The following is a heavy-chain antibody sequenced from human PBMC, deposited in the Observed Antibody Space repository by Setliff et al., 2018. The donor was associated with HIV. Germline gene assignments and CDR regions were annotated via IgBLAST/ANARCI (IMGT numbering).Heavy chain of an antibody. V-gene: IGHV4-4*02. CDR1: GYSISSGYY. CDR3: AREYSGSGINFNPLT. CDR2: INYSGNT. Sequence: SETLSLTCSVSGYSISSGYYWSWVRQPPGKGLEWIGEINYSGNTNYNPSLETRVTISVDKSKNQFFLNLKSVTAADTAVYFCAREYSGSGINFNPLTWGQGTLVTVSS. D-gene: IGHD3-10*01. J-gene: IGHJ5*02.